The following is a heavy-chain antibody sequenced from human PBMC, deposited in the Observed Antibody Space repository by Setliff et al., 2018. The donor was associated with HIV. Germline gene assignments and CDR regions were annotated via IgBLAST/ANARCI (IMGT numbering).Heavy chain of an antibody. Sequence: GGSLRLSCAASGFTFTDYWMHWVRQVPGQGLVWVSRINVDGGSISYADSVKGRFTISRDNAKNTRFLQMNSLRAEDTAVYSCARAHAPGVRGVFFGYWGQGTLVTVSS. V-gene: IGHV3-74*01. CDR1: GFTFTDYW. J-gene: IGHJ4*02. CDR2: INVDGGSI. D-gene: IGHD3-10*01. CDR3: ARAHAPGVRGVFFGY.